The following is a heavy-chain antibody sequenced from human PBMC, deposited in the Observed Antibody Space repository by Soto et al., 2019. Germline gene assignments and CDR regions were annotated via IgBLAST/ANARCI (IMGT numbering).Heavy chain of an antibody. V-gene: IGHV3-15*07. CDR3: TTAYYDFWSGPFYYYGMDV. CDR2: IKSKTDGGTT. J-gene: IGHJ6*02. CDR1: GFTFSNAW. D-gene: IGHD3-3*01. Sequence: PGGSLRVSCAAAGFTFSNAWMNWVRKAPGKGLEWVGRIKSKTDGGTTDYAAPVKGRFTISRDDSKNTLYLQMNSLKTEDTAVYYCTTAYYDFWSGPFYYYGMDVWGQGTTVTVSS.